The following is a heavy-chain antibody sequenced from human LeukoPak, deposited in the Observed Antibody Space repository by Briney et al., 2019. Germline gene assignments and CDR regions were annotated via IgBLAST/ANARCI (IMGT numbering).Heavy chain of an antibody. CDR2: ISYDGSNK. CDR3: ARDGRGIVATVGYYGMDV. Sequence: PGGSLRLSCAASGFTFSSYAMHWVRQAPGKGLEWVAVISYDGSNKYYADSVKGRFTISRDNSKNTLYLQMNSLRAEDTAVYYCARDGRGIVATVGYYGMDVWGQGTTVTVSS. CDR1: GFTFSSYA. V-gene: IGHV3-30-3*01. D-gene: IGHD5-12*01. J-gene: IGHJ6*02.